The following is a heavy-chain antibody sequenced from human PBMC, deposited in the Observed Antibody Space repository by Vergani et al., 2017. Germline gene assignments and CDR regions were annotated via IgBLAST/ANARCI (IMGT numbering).Heavy chain of an antibody. J-gene: IGHJ3*02. D-gene: IGHD2-2*01. V-gene: IGHV1-46*01. CDR3: ARRCSSTSCYDAFDI. CDR1: GYTFSNYY. CDR2: INPSGGHT. Sequence: QVQVVQSGAEVKKSGASVKVSCKTSGYTFSNYYMHWVRQAPGQGLEWMGIINPSGGHTNYAQKFQGRVTMTRDTSTSTVYMELSSLRSEDTAIYYCARRCSSTSCYDAFDIWGQGTMVTVSS.